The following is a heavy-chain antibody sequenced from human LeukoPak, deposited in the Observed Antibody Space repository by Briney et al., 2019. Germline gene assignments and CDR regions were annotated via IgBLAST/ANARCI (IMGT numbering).Heavy chain of an antibody. D-gene: IGHD2-15*01. CDR3: ARGVVVVAATPFGLTDPPFDY. CDR2: INPRGGST. CDR1: GYTFTTYY. J-gene: IGHJ4*02. Sequence: ASVTVSFKASGYTFTTYYMHWVRQAPGQGLEWMGIINPRGGSTSYAQKFQGRGTMTRDTSTSTVYMERSSMRSEDTAVYYCARGVVVVAATPFGLTDPPFDYWGQGTLVTVSS. V-gene: IGHV1-46*01.